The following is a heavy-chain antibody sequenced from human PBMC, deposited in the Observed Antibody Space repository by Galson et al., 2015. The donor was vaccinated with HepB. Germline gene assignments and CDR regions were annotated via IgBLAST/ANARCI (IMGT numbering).Heavy chain of an antibody. V-gene: IGHV3-30*18. Sequence: SLRLSCAASGFTFSSYWMSWVRQAPGKGLEWLTVISYDGTNKKYADSVKGRFTISRDNSKDTVYLQMTSLRIEDTALYFCAKDWGTLYYDASGYPLDYWGQGALVIVSS. CDR1: GFTFSSYW. CDR3: AKDWGTLYYDASGYPLDY. CDR2: ISYDGTNK. D-gene: IGHD3-22*01. J-gene: IGHJ4*02.